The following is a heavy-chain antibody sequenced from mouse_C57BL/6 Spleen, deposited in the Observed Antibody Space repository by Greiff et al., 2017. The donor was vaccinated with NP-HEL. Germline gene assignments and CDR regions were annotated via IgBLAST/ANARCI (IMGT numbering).Heavy chain of an antibody. CDR1: GYAFSSYW. V-gene: IGHV1-80*01. CDR3: ARRYGYDGGWGYAMDY. J-gene: IGHJ4*01. Sequence: VQLQESGAELVKPGASVKISCKASGYAFSSYWMNWVKQRPGKGLEWIGQIYPGDGDTNYNGKFKGKNTLTADKSSSTAYMQLSSLTSEDSAVYFCARRYGYDGGWGYAMDYWGQGTSVTVSS. CDR2: IYPGDGDT. D-gene: IGHD2-2*01.